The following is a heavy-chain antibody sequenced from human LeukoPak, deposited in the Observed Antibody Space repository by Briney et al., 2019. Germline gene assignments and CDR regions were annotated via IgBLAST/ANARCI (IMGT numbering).Heavy chain of an antibody. CDR3: ARGGRVAFDY. J-gene: IGHJ4*02. Sequence: SSETLSLTCAVYGGSFSGYYWSWIRQPPGKGLEWIGEINHSGSTNYNPSLKSRVTISVDTPKNQFSLKLSSVTPADTAVYYCARGGRVAFDYWGQGTLVTVSS. D-gene: IGHD2-15*01. CDR1: GGSFSGYY. CDR2: INHSGST. V-gene: IGHV4-34*01.